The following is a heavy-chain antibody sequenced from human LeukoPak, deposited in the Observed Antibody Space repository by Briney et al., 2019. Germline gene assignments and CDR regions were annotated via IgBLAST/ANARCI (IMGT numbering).Heavy chain of an antibody. D-gene: IGHD3-9*01. Sequence: PSETLSLTCTVSGGSISSGDYYWSWIRQPPGKGLEWIGYIFYSGSTYYNPSLKSRVTISVDTSKNQFSLKLSSVTAADTAVYYCARGDDILTGYFVSPGPYDDYWGQGTLVTVSS. V-gene: IGHV4-30-4*01. J-gene: IGHJ4*02. CDR3: ARGDDILTGYFVSPGPYDDY. CDR1: GGSISSGDYY. CDR2: IFYSGST.